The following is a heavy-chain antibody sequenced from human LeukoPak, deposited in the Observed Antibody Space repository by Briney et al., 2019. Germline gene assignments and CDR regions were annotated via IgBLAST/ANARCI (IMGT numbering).Heavy chain of an antibody. Sequence: PGGSLRLSCAASGFTFSSYEMNWVRQAPGKGLERDSYISSSGSTIYYADSVKGRFTISRDNAKNSLYLQMDSLRAEDTAVYYCARGHTMVRGVMRGYWGQGTLVTVSS. J-gene: IGHJ4*02. CDR3: ARGHTMVRGVMRGY. V-gene: IGHV3-48*03. CDR2: ISSSGSTI. D-gene: IGHD3-10*01. CDR1: GFTFSSYE.